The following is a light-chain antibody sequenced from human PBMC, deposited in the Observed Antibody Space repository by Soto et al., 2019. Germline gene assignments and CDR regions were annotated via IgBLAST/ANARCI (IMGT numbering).Light chain of an antibody. CDR3: QQSFSTPRT. V-gene: IGKV1-39*01. Sequence: DIHMTQSPSSQSASVGDRVTITCRASQSINSYLNWYQQKPGKAPKLLIYAASSLQSGVPSRFSGSGSETDLTLTISSLQPDDFATYYCQQSFSTPRTFGQGTRVEI. J-gene: IGKJ1*01. CDR1: QSINSY. CDR2: AAS.